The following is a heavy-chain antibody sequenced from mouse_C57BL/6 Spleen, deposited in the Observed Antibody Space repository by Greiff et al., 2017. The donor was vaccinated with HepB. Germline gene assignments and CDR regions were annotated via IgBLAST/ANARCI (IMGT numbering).Heavy chain of an antibody. CDR2: INPNYGTT. V-gene: IGHV1-39*01. CDR1: GYSFTDYN. D-gene: IGHD1-1*01. CDR3: ASGRYYGSSGAMDY. J-gene: IGHJ4*01. Sequence: EVQLQESGPELVKPGASVKISCKASGYSFTDYNMNWVKQSNGKSLEWIGVINPNYGTTSYNQKFKGKATLTVDQSSSTAYMQLNSLTSEDSAVYYCASGRYYGSSGAMDYWGQGTSVTVSS.